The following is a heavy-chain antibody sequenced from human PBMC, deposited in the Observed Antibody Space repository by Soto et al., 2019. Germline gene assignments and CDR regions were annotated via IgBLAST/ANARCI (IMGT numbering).Heavy chain of an antibody. V-gene: IGHV3-23*01. Sequence: LRLSCAASGFTFRSYAMSWVRQAPGKGLEWVSAISGSGGSTYYADSVKGRFTISRDNSKNTLYLQMNSLRAEDTAVYYCAKDICSGGSCYFDYWGQGTLVTVSS. J-gene: IGHJ4*02. D-gene: IGHD2-15*01. CDR2: ISGSGGST. CDR1: GFTFRSYA. CDR3: AKDICSGGSCYFDY.